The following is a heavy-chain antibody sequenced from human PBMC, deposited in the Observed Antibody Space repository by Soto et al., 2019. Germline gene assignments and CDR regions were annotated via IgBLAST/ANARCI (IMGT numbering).Heavy chain of an antibody. CDR1: GFTFSSYW. V-gene: IGHV3-7*03. CDR3: EAYCGGDCYSDYYYGMDV. Sequence: GGSLRLSCAASGFTFSSYWMSWVRQAPGKGLEWVANIKQDGSEKYYVDSVKGRFTISRDNAKNSLYLQMNSLRAEDTAVYYCEAYCGGDCYSDYYYGMDVWAQGTTVTVYS. J-gene: IGHJ6*02. CDR2: IKQDGSEK. D-gene: IGHD2-21*02.